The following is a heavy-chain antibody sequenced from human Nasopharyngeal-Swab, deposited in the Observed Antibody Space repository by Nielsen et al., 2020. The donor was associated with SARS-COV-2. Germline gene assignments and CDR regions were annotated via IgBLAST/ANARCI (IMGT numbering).Heavy chain of an antibody. CDR2: INWNGGMT. Sequence: WIRQPPGKGLEWVSGINWNGGMTAYADSVKDRFTIPRDNAKNSLYLQMNTLTADDTALYYCARARSGTLDFWGQGTLVTVSS. J-gene: IGHJ4*02. CDR3: ARARSGTLDF. D-gene: IGHD1-7*01. V-gene: IGHV3-20*03.